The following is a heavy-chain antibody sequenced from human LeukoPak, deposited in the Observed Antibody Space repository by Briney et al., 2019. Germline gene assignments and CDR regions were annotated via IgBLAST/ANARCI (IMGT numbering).Heavy chain of an antibody. V-gene: IGHV3-48*03. J-gene: IGHJ4*02. CDR2: ISSSGSTI. CDR3: ARDNPVTAATGEFDY. D-gene: IGHD6-25*01. CDR1: GFTFSSYE. Sequence: GGSPRLSCAASGFTFSSYEMNWVRQAPGKGLEWVSYISSSGSTIYYADSVKGRFTISRDNAKNSLYLQMNSLRAEDTAVYYCARDNPVTAATGEFDYWGQGTLVTLSS.